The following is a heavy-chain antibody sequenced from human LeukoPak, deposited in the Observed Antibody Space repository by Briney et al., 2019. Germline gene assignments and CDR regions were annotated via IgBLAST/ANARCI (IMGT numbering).Heavy chain of an antibody. CDR3: ARAGIPGYCTNVTCSNWLDP. D-gene: IGHD2-8*01. CDR1: GYTFTSYD. V-gene: IGHV1-69*06. J-gene: IGHJ5*02. CDR2: IIPMFGTP. Sequence: SVKVSCKASGYTFTSYDINWVRQATGQGLEWMGGIIPMFGTPNYAQRLQGRVTITADKSTKTAYMELRSLRYEDTAVYFCARAGIPGYCTNVTCSNWLDPWGQGTLVTVSS.